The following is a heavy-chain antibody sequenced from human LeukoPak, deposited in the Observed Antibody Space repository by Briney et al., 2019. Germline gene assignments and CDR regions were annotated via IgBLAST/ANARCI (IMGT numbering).Heavy chain of an antibody. J-gene: IGHJ4*02. CDR3: AREMATSGYFDY. CDR2: INHSGST. D-gene: IGHD5-24*01. Sequence: SETLSLTCAVYGGSFSGYYWSWIRQPPGKGLEWIGEINHSGSTNYNPSLKSRVTISVDTSKNQFSLKLSSVTAADTAVYYCAREMATSGYFDYWGQGTLDTVSS. V-gene: IGHV4-34*01. CDR1: GGSFSGYY.